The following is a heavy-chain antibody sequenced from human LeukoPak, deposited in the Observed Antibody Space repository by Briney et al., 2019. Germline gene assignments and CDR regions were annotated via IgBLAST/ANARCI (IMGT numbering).Heavy chain of an antibody. D-gene: IGHD2-2*01. CDR2: IYNSGRT. CDR1: GGSISSGDYY. CDR3: ARVKSYCSSTSCYAPNWFDP. J-gene: IGHJ5*02. V-gene: IGHV4-31*03. Sequence: SETLSLTCTVSGGSISSGDYYWSWIRQHPGKGLEWIGYIYNSGRTYYNPSLKSRVTISVDTSKNQFSLKLSSVTAADTAVFSCARVKSYCSSTSCYAPNWFDPWGQGTLVTVSS.